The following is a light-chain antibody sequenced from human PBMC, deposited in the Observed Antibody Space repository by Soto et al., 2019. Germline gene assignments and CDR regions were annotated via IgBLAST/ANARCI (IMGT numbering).Light chain of an antibody. CDR2: GAS. V-gene: IGKV1-6*01. CDR1: QGIRTD. J-gene: IGKJ1*01. Sequence: IQMTQSPSSLSASVGDRVTITCRASQGIRTDLGWYQQKPGKAPELLISGASNLQSGVSSRFSGSGSGTSFTLTIYSLQPEDFATYYCLQDYNYPLTFGQGTKVDIK. CDR3: LQDYNYPLT.